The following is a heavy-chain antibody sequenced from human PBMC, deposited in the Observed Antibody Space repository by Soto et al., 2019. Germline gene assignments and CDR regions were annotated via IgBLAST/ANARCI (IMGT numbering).Heavy chain of an antibody. V-gene: IGHV3-23*01. CDR2: IVNPGDTA. CDR1: GVTFSSYA. D-gene: IGHD1-26*01. CDR3: ATRRSYQYLEK. J-gene: IGHJ4*02. Sequence: PACSLGLSCAASGVTFSSYAMNWVRQAPGTGLDWVSSIVNPGDTASYMDSVTGRFTIYRDDSKNTLYRQVRSLRAEDTAVYDRATRRSYQYLEKWGQGT.